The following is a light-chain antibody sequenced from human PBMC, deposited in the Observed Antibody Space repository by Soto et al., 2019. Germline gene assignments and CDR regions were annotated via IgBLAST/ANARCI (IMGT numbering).Light chain of an antibody. V-gene: IGLV3-21*02. CDR2: DDR. CDR3: QVWDSNSDHYV. CDR1: NIGSKS. J-gene: IGLJ1*01. Sequence: SSELTQQPAVSVVPGQTAKITCGENNIGSKSVHWYQQKPGQAPVLVVYDDRDRPSGIPERFSGSNSGNTATLTISRVEAGDEADYYCQVWDSNSDHYVFGTGTKVTVL.